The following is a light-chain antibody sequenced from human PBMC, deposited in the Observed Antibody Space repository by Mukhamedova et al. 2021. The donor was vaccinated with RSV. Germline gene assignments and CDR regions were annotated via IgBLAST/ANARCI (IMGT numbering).Light chain of an antibody. CDR3: QQYATSPPLT. J-gene: IGKJ4*01. V-gene: IGKV3D-20*01. CDR1: RSVTSNY. Sequence: GERATLSCGASRSVTSNYLAWYQLRPGLAPRLLIYDASRRATGIPDRFSGSGSGTDFTLTISRLEPEDSAVYYCQQYATSPPLTFG. CDR2: DAS.